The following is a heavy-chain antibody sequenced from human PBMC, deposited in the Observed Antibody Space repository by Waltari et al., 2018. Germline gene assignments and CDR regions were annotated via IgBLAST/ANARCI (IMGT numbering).Heavy chain of an antibody. V-gene: IGHV4-34*01. D-gene: IGHD6-13*01. Sequence: QVQLQQWGAGLLKPSETLSLTCAVYGGSFSGYYWSWIRQPPGKGLEWIGEINHSGSTNYNPTLKSRVTRSVDTSKNQFSLKLSSVTAADTAVYYCARTRGIAAAGTAFDIWGQGTMVTVSS. CDR2: INHSGST. CDR3: ARTRGIAAAGTAFDI. CDR1: GGSFSGYY. J-gene: IGHJ3*02.